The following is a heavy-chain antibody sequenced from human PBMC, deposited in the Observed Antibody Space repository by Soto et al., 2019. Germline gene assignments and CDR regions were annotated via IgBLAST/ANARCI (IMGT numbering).Heavy chain of an antibody. CDR1: GFTFSSSV. J-gene: IGHJ4*02. CDR2: ISASGGNT. V-gene: IGHV3-23*01. CDR3: ARRGRGYSYGASADY. Sequence: PGGSLRLSCAASGFTFSSSVMTWVRQAPGKGLEWVSSISASGGNTYSADSVKGRFTISRDNSKNTLYLQMNSLTAEDTAIYFCARRGRGYSYGASADYWGQGTLVTVSS. D-gene: IGHD5-18*01.